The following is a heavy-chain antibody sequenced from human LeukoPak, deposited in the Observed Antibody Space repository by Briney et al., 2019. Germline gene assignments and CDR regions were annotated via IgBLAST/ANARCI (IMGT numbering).Heavy chain of an antibody. J-gene: IGHJ5*02. CDR2: IIPIFGTA. V-gene: IGHV1-69*01. D-gene: IGHD6-13*01. Sequence: SVKVSCKASGGTFSSYAISWVRQAPGQGLEWMGGIIPIFGTANYAQKFQGRVTITADESTSTAYMELSSLRSEDTAVYYCAGGAAAAARPNWFDPWGQGTLVTVSS. CDR1: GGTFSSYA. CDR3: AGGAAAAARPNWFDP.